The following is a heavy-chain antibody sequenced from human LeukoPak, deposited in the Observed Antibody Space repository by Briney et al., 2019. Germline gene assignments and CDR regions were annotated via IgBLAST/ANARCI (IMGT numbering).Heavy chain of an antibody. J-gene: IGHJ5*01. CDR2: IDPSGGST. CDR1: GYTFTAYY. Sequence: GASVKVSCKASGYTFTAYYMHWVRQAPGQGLEWMGVIDPSGGSTSYAQRFQDRVTMTSDTSTSTVYMELSSLRSEDTAVYYCVKVGTTGTNNWFDSWGQGTLVTVSS. V-gene: IGHV1-46*01. CDR3: VKVGTTGTNNWFDS. D-gene: IGHD1-1*01.